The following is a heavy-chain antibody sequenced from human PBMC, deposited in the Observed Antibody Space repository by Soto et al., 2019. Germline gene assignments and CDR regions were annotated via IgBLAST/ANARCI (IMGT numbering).Heavy chain of an antibody. CDR3: ARGTTDILTGYYLGTLRRPGSVGYDY. J-gene: IGHJ4*02. V-gene: IGHV4-34*01. CDR2: INHSGST. D-gene: IGHD3-9*01. Sequence: QVQLQQWGAGLLKPSETLSLTCAVYGGSFSGYYWSWIRQPPGKGLEWIGEINHSGSTNYNPSLKSRVTISVDTSKNQFSLKLSSVTAADTAVYYCARGTTDILTGYYLGTLRRPGSVGYDYWGQGTLVTVSS. CDR1: GGSFSGYY.